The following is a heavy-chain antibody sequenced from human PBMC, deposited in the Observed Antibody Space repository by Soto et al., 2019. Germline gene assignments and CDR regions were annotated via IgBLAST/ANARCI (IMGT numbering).Heavy chain of an antibody. Sequence: VRLSCAASGFTFSRYAMNWVRQAPGKGLEWVSAISGSGGSTYYADSVKGRFTISRDNSMNTLFLQMNNLRAEDTAVYYCAKDGPDYYDSSGPVWGQGTLVTVSS. V-gene: IGHV3-23*01. CDR2: ISGSGGST. CDR1: GFTFSRYA. D-gene: IGHD3-22*01. CDR3: AKDGPDYYDSSGPV. J-gene: IGHJ4*01.